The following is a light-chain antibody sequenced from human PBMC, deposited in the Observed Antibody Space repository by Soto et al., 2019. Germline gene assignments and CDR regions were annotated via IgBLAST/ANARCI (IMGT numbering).Light chain of an antibody. CDR1: QSILSSSDNNNY. J-gene: IGKJ4*01. Sequence: DIVMTQSPDSLAVSLGERATINCKSSQSILSSSDNNNYLSWFQQKAGQPPKVLIYWASTRESGVRDRFSDSGSRTDFTLTISSLQAEDVAVYYCQQNYSGPITFGGGTKVEIK. V-gene: IGKV4-1*01. CDR2: WAS. CDR3: QQNYSGPIT.